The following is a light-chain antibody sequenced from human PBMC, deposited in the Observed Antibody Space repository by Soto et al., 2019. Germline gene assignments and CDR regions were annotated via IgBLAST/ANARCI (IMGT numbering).Light chain of an antibody. V-gene: IGKV3D-20*02. CDR3: QQRSVWPIT. CDR2: GAS. Sequence: EIVLTQSPCTLSLSPGERATLSCRASQSVSNNYLAWYQQKPGQAPRLLIYGASNRATGIPARFSGSGSGTDFTLTVSSLEPEDFVLYFCQQRSVWPITFGQGTRLEIK. CDR1: QSVSNNY. J-gene: IGKJ5*01.